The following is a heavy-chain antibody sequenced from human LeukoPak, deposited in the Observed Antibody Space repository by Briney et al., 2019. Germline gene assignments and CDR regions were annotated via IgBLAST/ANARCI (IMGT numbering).Heavy chain of an antibody. CDR1: GYTFTGYY. CDR2: VNPNSGGT. Sequence: ASVKVSCKASGYTFTGYYMHWVRQAPGQGLEWMGWVNPNSGGTNYAQKFQGRVTITTDESTSTAYMELSSLRSEDTAVYYCARADSSSWTGYAFDIWGQGTMVTVSS. V-gene: IGHV1-2*02. D-gene: IGHD6-13*01. CDR3: ARADSSSWTGYAFDI. J-gene: IGHJ3*02.